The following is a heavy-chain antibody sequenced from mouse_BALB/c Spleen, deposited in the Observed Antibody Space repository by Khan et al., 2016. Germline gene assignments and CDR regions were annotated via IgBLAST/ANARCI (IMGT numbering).Heavy chain of an antibody. D-gene: IGHD1-1*01. CDR2: INTETGEP. V-gene: IGHV9-2-1*01. J-gene: IGHJ4*01. CDR1: GYTFTDYS. Sequence: LVESGPELKKPGETVKISCKASGYTFTDYSMHWVKQAPGKGLKWMGWINTETGEPTYADDFKGRFAFSLDTSASTAYLQINNLKNEDTATDCCARSRGSSYDYYAMDYWGQGTSVTVSS. CDR3: ARSRGSSYDYYAMDY.